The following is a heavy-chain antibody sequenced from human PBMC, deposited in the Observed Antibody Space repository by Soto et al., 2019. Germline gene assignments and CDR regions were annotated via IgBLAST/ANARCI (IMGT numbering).Heavy chain of an antibody. V-gene: IGHV3-23*01. J-gene: IGHJ6*02. CDR1: GFTFSYYT. Sequence: EVQLLESGGGLVQPGGSLRLSCVASGFTFSYYTMSWVRQAPGKGLEWVSGISNSGDTIYYADSVKGRFTISRDNFKNTLNPQSHTLRADDQDVYYWGGSAPSPTLSDHNDMDVWGQGTTVTVSS. CDR2: ISNSGDTI. D-gene: IGHD1-26*01. CDR3: GGSAPSPTLSDHNDMDV.